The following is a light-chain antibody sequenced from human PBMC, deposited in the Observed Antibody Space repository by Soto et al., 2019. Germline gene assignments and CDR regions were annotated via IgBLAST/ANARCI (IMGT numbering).Light chain of an antibody. CDR3: SSYTSSNTWV. J-gene: IGLJ3*02. Sequence: QSALTQPASVSGSPGQSITISCTGTSSDVGDYSYVSWYQQHPGKAHKLMIYEVSNRPSGVSNRFSGSKSGNTASLTIYGLQAEDEADYYGSSYTSSNTWVFGGGTKLTVL. CDR1: SSDVGDYSY. V-gene: IGLV2-14*01. CDR2: EVS.